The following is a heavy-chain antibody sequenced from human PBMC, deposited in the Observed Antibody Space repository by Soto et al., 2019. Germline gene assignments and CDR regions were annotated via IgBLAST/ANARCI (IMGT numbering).Heavy chain of an antibody. V-gene: IGHV1-3*01. CDR1: GYTFTSYA. Sequence: QVQLVQSGAEMRKPGASVMVSCKASGYTFTSYAMNWVRQAPGQRLEWMGWINGGNGDTKYSQRFQDRVTITRDTSANTVYMELSSLTSEDTAIYYCARDYALADNNGMDVWGQGTTVIVS. D-gene: IGHD2-8*01. CDR2: INGGNGDT. CDR3: ARDYALADNNGMDV. J-gene: IGHJ6*02.